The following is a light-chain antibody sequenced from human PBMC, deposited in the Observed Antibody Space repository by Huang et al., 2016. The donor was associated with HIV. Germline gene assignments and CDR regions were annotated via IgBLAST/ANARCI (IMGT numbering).Light chain of an antibody. CDR3: QQSLS. Sequence: DIQTTQSPSSLSASVGDRVTIRCQASQDINKYLNWYQQKPGKAPKLLIFDAYNLEREVQTRLSGSGSGTDFTFTISSLQPEDFATYYCQQSLSFGGGTKVEVK. CDR1: QDINKY. V-gene: IGKV1-33*01. J-gene: IGKJ4*01. CDR2: DAY.